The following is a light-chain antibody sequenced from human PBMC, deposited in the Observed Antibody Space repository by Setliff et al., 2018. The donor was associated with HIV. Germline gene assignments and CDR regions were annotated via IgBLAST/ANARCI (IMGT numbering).Light chain of an antibody. V-gene: IGKV3-20*01. CDR2: GAS. J-gene: IGKJ2*01. CDR3: HQYGRSPRYT. Sequence: ELVLTQSPGTLSLSPGQRATLSCRASQTVSGANLAWYQHKPGQAPRLLIYGASTRATGIPDRFSGSGSGTDFTLTISGLEPEDFAVYYCHQYGRSPRYTFGQGTKVDIK. CDR1: QTVSGAN.